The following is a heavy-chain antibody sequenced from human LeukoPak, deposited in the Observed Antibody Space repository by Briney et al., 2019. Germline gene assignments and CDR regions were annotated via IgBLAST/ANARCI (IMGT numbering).Heavy chain of an antibody. CDR2: ISSSSSTI. CDR1: GFTFSSYS. D-gene: IGHD6-19*01. J-gene: IGHJ1*01. CDR3: AKVAQHRYNGGRDQEYFHH. Sequence: GGSLRLSCAASGFTFSSYSMNWVRQAPGKGLEWVSYISSSSSTIYYADSVKGRFTISRYSSKSTVYLQMNSLRAEDTAVYYCAKVAQHRYNGGRDQEYFHHWGQGTLVTVSS. V-gene: IGHV3-48*01.